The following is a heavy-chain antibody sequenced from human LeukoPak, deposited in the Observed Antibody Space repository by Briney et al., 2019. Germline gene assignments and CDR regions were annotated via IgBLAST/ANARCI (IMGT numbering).Heavy chain of an antibody. D-gene: IGHD4-17*01. CDR1: GFTFSDYH. CDR3: ARVVYQRTYGDTLYYFDY. V-gene: IGHV3-11*04. Sequence: PGGSLRLSCAASGFTFSDYHMSWVRQAPGKGLDWLSDISSSAGTIYYADSVKGRFTISRDNAKNSLYLQMDSLRAEDTAVYYCARVVYQRTYGDTLYYFDYWGQGTLVTVSS. J-gene: IGHJ4*02. CDR2: ISSSAGTI.